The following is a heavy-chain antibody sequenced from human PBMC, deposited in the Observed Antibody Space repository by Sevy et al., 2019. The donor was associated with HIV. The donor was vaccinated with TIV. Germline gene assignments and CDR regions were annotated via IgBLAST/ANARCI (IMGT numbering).Heavy chain of an antibody. CDR2: ISSSSYI. J-gene: IGHJ4*02. V-gene: IGHV3-21*01. Sequence: GGSLRLSCAASGFTFSSYSMKWVRQAPGKGLEWVSSISSSSYIYYADSVKGRFTISRDNAKNSLYLQMNSLRAEDTAVYYCASEMYYYDSSGYYTPNYFDYWGQGTLVTVSS. CDR3: ASEMYYYDSSGYYTPNYFDY. CDR1: GFTFSSYS. D-gene: IGHD3-22*01.